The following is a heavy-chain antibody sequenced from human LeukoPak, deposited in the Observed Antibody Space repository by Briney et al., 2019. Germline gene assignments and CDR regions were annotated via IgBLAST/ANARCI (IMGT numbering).Heavy chain of an antibody. D-gene: IGHD1-26*01. CDR3: ASRGAVDDAFDI. CDR2: IIPIFGTA. CDR1: GGTFSSYA. Sequence: ASVKVSCKASGGTFSSYAISWVRQAPGQGLEWMGGIIPIFGTANYAQKFQGRVTITADESTSTAYMELGSLRSEDTAVYYCASRGAVDDAFDIWGQGTMVTVSS. J-gene: IGHJ3*02. V-gene: IGHV1-69*13.